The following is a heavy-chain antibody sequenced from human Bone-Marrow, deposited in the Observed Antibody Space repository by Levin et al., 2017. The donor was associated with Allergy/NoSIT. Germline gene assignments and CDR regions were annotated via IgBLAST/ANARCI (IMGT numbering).Heavy chain of an antibody. CDR1: GFSLSTTGVG. CDR3: AQRPVYGRGSYLFDS. CDR2: IYWDDDK. D-gene: IGHD6-19*01. Sequence: SGPTLVKPTQTLTLTCTFSGFSLSTTGVGVGWIRQPPEKALEWLANIYWDDDKRYSPSLKSRLTITKDTSKNQVLLTLTNMDHVDTATYFCAQRPVYGRGSYLFDSWGQGTLVTVSS. V-gene: IGHV2-5*02. J-gene: IGHJ4*02.